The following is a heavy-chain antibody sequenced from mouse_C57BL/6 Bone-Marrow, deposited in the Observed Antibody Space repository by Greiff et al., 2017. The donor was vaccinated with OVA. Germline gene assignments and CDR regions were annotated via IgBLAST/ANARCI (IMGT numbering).Heavy chain of an antibody. CDR2: IYPRSGNT. CDR1: GYTFTSYG. CDR3: ARANWDLRDYFDY. Sequence: VKLVESGAELARPGASVKLSCTASGYTFTSYGISWVKQRTGQGLEWIGEIYPRSGNTYYNEKFKGKATLTADKSSSTAYLELRSLTSEDSAVYFCARANWDLRDYFDYWGQGTTLTVSS. J-gene: IGHJ2*01. D-gene: IGHD4-1*01. V-gene: IGHV1-81*01.